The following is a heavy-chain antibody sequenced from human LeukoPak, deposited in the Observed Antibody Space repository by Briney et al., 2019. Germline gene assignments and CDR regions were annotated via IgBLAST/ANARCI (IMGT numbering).Heavy chain of an antibody. J-gene: IGHJ4*02. D-gene: IGHD6-19*01. CDR2: ISSDGDST. Sequence: PGGSLRLSCAASGFTFSNYAMHWVRQAPGKGLEYVSAISSDGDSTYYADSVKGRFTISRDNSKNTLSLQMGSLRAEDMAVYCCARVGYTSGWYDYWGQGTLVTVSS. CDR1: GFTFSNYA. CDR3: ARVGYTSGWYDY. V-gene: IGHV3-64*02.